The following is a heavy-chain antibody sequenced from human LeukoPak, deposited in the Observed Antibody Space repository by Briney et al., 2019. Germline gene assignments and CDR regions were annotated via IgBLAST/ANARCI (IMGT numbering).Heavy chain of an antibody. CDR2: TSYDGTNK. D-gene: IGHD1-14*01. CDR3: TRDRRGKRYKYPDR. Sequence: GALRLSCAASGFTFSDHVMHWVRQAPGKGLEWVAGTSYDGTNKYEADSVKGRFIISRDNSKNTLFLQMNSLRPGDTAVYFCTRDRRGKRYKYPDRWGQGTLVTVSS. CDR1: GFTFSDHV. J-gene: IGHJ4*02. V-gene: IGHV3-30*04.